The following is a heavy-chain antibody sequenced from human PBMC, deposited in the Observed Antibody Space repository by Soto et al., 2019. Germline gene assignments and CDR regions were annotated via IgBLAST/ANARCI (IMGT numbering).Heavy chain of an antibody. D-gene: IGHD6-19*01. Sequence: ASVKVSCKASGYTFSGYYMHWVRQAPGQGLEWMGIINPSVGSTSYAQKFQGRVTMTRDTSTSTVYMELSSLRSEDTAVYYCARGVENGYSSGWYWFDPWGQGTLVTVSS. V-gene: IGHV1-46*01. J-gene: IGHJ5*02. CDR1: GYTFSGYY. CDR2: INPSVGST. CDR3: ARGVENGYSSGWYWFDP.